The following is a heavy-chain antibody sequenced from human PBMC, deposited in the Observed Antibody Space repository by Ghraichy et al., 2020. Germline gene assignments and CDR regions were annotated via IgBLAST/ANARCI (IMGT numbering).Heavy chain of an antibody. Sequence: TLSLTCTVAGGSMSNYYWSWIRQPPGGGLEWIGYIHYSGSTRYNPSLKSRVTISVDTSKNQFSLTLTSVTAADTAVYYCGRGAGWYDPWGQGTLVTVSS. CDR2: IHYSGST. V-gene: IGHV4-59*01. CDR1: GGSMSNYY. J-gene: IGHJ5*02. CDR3: GRGAGWYDP.